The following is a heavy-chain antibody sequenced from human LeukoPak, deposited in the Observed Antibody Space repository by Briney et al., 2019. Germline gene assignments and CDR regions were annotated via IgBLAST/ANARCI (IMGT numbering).Heavy chain of an antibody. J-gene: IGHJ5*02. CDR1: GYTFTSYG. CDR3: ARRFCSSTSYYEFDP. Sequence: ASVKVSCKASGYTFTSYGISWVRQAPGQGLEWMGWISAYNGNTNYAQKLQGRVTMTTDTSTSTAYMELRSLRSDDTAVYYCARRFCSSTSYYEFDPWGQGTLVTVSS. CDR2: ISAYNGNT. V-gene: IGHV1-18*01. D-gene: IGHD2-2*01.